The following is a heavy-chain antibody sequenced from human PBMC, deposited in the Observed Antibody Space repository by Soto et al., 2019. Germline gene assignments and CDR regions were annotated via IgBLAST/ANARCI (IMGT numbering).Heavy chain of an antibody. CDR1: GFTFSNYG. CDR3: ARGGGSRPDY. V-gene: IGHV3-48*02. CDR2: IGSIISTT. J-gene: IGHJ4*02. Sequence: EVQLVESGGGLVQPGGSLRLSCAASGFTFSNYGMHWVRQAPGKVVWVSSIGSIISTTSYADSVKGRFTVSRDNAKNTLYLQMNRLRDDDTAVYYCARGGGSRPDYWGQGTLVTVSS. D-gene: IGHD3-10*01.